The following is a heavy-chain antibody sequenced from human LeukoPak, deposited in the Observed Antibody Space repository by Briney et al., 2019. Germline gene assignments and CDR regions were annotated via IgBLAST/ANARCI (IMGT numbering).Heavy chain of an antibody. Sequence: GASVKVSCKASGYTFTSYGISWMRQAPGQGLEWMGWISAYNGNTNYAQKLQGRVTMTTDTSTSTAYMELRSLRSDDTAVYYCARGPPMLPYYDFWSGSYYYYGMDLWGQGTTVTVSS. CDR3: ARGPPMLPYYDFWSGSYYYYGMDL. CDR2: ISAYNGNT. D-gene: IGHD3-3*01. J-gene: IGHJ6*02. CDR1: GYTFTSYG. V-gene: IGHV1-18*01.